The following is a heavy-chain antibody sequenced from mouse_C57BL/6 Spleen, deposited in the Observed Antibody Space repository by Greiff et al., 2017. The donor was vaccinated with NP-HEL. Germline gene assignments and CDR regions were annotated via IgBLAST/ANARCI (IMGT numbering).Heavy chain of an antibody. D-gene: IGHD2-12*01. CDR3: ARDSDAMDY. V-gene: IGHV1-81*01. CDR2: IYPRSGNT. J-gene: IGHJ4*01. CDR1: GYTFTSYG. Sequence: VKLVESGAELARPGASVKLSCKASGYTFTSYGISWVKQRTGQGLEWIGEIYPRSGNTYYNEKFKGKATLTADKSSSTAYMELRSLTSEDSAVYFCARDSDAMDYWGQGTSVTVSS.